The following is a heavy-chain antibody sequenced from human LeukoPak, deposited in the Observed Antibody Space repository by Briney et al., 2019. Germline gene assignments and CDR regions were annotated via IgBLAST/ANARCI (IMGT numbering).Heavy chain of an antibody. CDR2: IGGSGGST. CDR3: AKVETAAAATLRGFDY. J-gene: IGHJ4*02. CDR1: GFTFSSYA. V-gene: IGHV3-23*01. D-gene: IGHD6-13*01. Sequence: GGSLRLSCAASGFTFSSYAMSWVRQAPGKGREWVSRIGGSGGSTYYADSVKGRFTISRDNSKNTLYLQMNSLRAEDTAVYYCAKVETAAAATLRGFDYWGQGTLVTVSS.